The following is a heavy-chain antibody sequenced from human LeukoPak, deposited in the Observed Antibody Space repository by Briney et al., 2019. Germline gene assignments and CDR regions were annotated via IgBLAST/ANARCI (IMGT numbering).Heavy chain of an antibody. CDR2: ISYDGSNK. V-gene: IGHV3-30-3*01. CDR3: ATGSGSYSDDAFDI. D-gene: IGHD3-10*01. CDR1: GFTFSSYA. Sequence: GGSLRLSCAASGFTFSSYAMHWVRQAPGKGLEWVAVISYDGSNKYYADSVKGRFTISRDNSKNTLCLQMNSLRAEDTAVYYCATGSGSYSDDAFDIWGQGTMVTVSS. J-gene: IGHJ3*02.